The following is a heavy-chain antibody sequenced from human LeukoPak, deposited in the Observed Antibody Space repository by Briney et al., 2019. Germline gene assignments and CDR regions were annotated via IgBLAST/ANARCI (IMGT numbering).Heavy chain of an antibody. V-gene: IGHV3-23*01. Sequence: PGGSLRLSCAASGFTSSSYAMSWVRQAPGKGLEWVSAISGSGGSTYYADSVKGRFTIARDNSKNTLYLQMNSLRAEDTAVYYCAKGPVVVPAAASDYWGQGTLVTVSS. J-gene: IGHJ4*02. CDR3: AKGPVVVPAAASDY. D-gene: IGHD2-2*01. CDR2: ISGSGGST. CDR1: GFTSSSYA.